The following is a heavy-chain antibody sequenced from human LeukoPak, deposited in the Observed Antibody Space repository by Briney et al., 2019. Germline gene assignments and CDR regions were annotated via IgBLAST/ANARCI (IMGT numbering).Heavy chain of an antibody. V-gene: IGHV4-39*01. Sequence: SETLSLTCSVSGGSISSESYYWGWIRQSPGKGLEWIGNAFYSGRAYCNPSLKSRVTISVDTSKSQFSLKVTSAIAADTAVYYCAGSFGAATGSLDYWGQGILVTVPS. CDR2: AFYSGRA. D-gene: IGHD3-16*01. J-gene: IGHJ4*02. CDR1: GGSISSESYY. CDR3: AGSFGAATGSLDY.